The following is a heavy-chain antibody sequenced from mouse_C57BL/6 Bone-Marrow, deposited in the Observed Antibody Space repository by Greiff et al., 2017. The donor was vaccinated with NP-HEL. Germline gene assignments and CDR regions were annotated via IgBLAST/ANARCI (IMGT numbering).Heavy chain of an antibody. J-gene: IGHJ1*03. CDR3: ARLQLRYFDV. V-gene: IGHV5-17*01. Sequence: EVKLMESGGGLVKPGGSLKLSCAASGFTFSDYGMHWVRQAPEKGLEWVAYISSGSSTIYYADTVKGRFTISRDNAKNTLFLQMTSLRSEDTAMYYCARLQLRYFDVWGTGTTVTVSS. CDR1: GFTFSDYG. CDR2: ISSGSSTI. D-gene: IGHD6-1*01.